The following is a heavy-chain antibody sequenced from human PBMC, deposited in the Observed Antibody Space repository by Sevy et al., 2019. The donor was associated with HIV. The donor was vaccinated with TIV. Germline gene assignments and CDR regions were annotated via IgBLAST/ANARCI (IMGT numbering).Heavy chain of an antibody. D-gene: IGHD1-1*01. J-gene: IGHJ3*01. CDR1: GFTFNTHA. V-gene: IGHV3-23*01. Sequence: GGSLRLSCAASGFTFNTHAMNWVRHAPGKGLEWVSTISGPGYSTYYAESVKGRFTISRDNSKNTLHLQMNSLTADDTAIYYCAKALNPALESMFQVIFRTLKGFDVWGQGTMVTVSS. CDR2: ISGPGYST. CDR3: AKALNPALESMFQVIFRTLKGFDV.